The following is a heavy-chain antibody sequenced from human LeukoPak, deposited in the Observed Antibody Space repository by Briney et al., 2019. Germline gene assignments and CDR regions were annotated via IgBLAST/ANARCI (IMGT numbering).Heavy chain of an antibody. CDR3: AKSSSGWSPFDY. D-gene: IGHD6-19*01. Sequence: GGSLRLSCAASGFTFSSYWMHWVRQAPGKGLVWVSRINSDGSSTSYADSVKGRFTISRDNAENTLYLQMNSLRAEDTAVYYCAKSSSGWSPFDYWGQGTLVTVSS. CDR1: GFTFSSYW. V-gene: IGHV3-74*01. CDR2: INSDGSST. J-gene: IGHJ4*02.